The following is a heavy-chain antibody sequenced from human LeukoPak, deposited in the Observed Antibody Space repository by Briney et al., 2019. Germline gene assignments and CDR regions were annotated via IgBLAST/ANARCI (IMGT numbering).Heavy chain of an antibody. J-gene: IGHJ6*02. CDR3: AKDLSSYSLSYYYGMDV. CDR1: GFTFSSYA. Sequence: GGSLRLSCAASGFTFSSYAMHWVRQAPGKGLEWVSVIYSGGSTYYADSVKGRFTISRDNSKNTLYLQMNSLRAEDTAVYYCAKDLSSYSLSYYYGMDVWGQGTTVTVSS. CDR2: IYSGGST. D-gene: IGHD1-26*01. V-gene: IGHV3-NL1*01.